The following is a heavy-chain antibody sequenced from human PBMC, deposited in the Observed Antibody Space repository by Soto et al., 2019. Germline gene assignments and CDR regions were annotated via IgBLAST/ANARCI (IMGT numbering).Heavy chain of an antibody. D-gene: IGHD2-15*01. Sequence: QVQLVESGGGVVQPGRSLRLSCAASGFTFSSYGMHWVRQTPGKGLEWVAVIWYDGSNKYYADSVKGRFTISRDNSKNTLYLQMNSLRAEDTAVYYCATLEDVYCSGGSCYSGDDAFDIWGQGTMVTVSS. J-gene: IGHJ3*02. CDR3: ATLEDVYCSGGSCYSGDDAFDI. CDR1: GFTFSSYG. V-gene: IGHV3-33*01. CDR2: IWYDGSNK.